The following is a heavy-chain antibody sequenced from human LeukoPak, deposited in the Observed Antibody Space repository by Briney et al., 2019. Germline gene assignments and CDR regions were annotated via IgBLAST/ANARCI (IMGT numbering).Heavy chain of an antibody. Sequence: SETLSLTCAVYGGSFSGYYWSWIRQPPGKGLEWIGEINHSGSTNYNPSLKSRVTISVDTSKNQFSLKLSSVTAADTAVYYCARESYFDARFDPWGQGTLVTVSS. V-gene: IGHV4-34*01. D-gene: IGHD3-22*01. CDR3: ARESYFDARFDP. J-gene: IGHJ5*02. CDR2: INHSGST. CDR1: GGSFSGYY.